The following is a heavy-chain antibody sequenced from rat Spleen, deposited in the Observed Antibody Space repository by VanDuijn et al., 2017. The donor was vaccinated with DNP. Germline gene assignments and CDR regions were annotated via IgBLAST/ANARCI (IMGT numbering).Heavy chain of an antibody. D-gene: IGHD1-11*01. CDR2: INQDSRIV. Sequence: EVKLVESGGGLVQPGRSLKLSCAASGFNFNDYWMGWVRQAPGKGLEWIGEINQDSRIVNYVPALKDKFTISRDNAQNTLYLQMSKLGSDDTAIYYCARLGWHGWFAYWGQGTLVTVSS. J-gene: IGHJ3*01. CDR1: GFNFNDYW. V-gene: IGHV4-2*01. CDR3: ARLGWHGWFAY.